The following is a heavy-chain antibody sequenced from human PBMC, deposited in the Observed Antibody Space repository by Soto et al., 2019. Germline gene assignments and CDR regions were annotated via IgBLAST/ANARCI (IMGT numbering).Heavy chain of an antibody. CDR1: GFTFSDAW. D-gene: IGHD3-22*01. CDR2: IKSKTDGGTI. V-gene: IGHV3-15*07. CDR3: TTLGHYYDSSPLDV. J-gene: IGHJ6*02. Sequence: PGGSLRLSCAASGFTFSDAWMNWVRQAPGKGLEWVGRIKSKTDGGTIDYAAPVKGRFTISRDDSKNTLYLQLNSLRTEDTAVYYCTTLGHYYDSSPLDVWGQGTTVTVSS.